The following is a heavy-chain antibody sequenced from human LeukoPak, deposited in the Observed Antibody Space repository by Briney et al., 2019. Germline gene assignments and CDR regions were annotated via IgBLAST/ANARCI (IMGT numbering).Heavy chain of an antibody. D-gene: IGHD3-22*01. CDR1: GFTFSSYA. Sequence: GGSLRLSCTASGFTFSSYAMSWVRQAPGKGLEWVSALSGSGGNTYYADSVKGRFTISRDNSKNTLYLQMNSLRAEDTAVYYCARDYDSSGYYKNGVDYWGQGTLVTVSS. J-gene: IGHJ4*02. CDR3: ARDYDSSGYYKNGVDY. V-gene: IGHV3-23*01. CDR2: LSGSGGNT.